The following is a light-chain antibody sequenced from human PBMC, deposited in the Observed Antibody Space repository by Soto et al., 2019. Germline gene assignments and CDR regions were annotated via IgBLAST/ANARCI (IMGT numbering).Light chain of an antibody. Sequence: DIQMTQSPSTLSASVGDRVTISCRASQSIDRWLAWYQQVPGKAPHLLIYTTSSLEGGVPSRFSGSGSGTEFTLTISSLQSEDFAVYYCQQYNNWPQVTFGQGTRLEIK. V-gene: IGKV1-5*03. CDR3: QQYNNWPQVT. CDR2: TTS. CDR1: QSIDRW. J-gene: IGKJ5*01.